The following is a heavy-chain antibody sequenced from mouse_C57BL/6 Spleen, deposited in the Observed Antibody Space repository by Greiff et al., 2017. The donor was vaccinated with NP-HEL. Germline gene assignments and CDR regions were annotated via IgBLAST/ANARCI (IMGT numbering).Heavy chain of an antibody. CDR3: ARTYYDYDVGYFDV. Sequence: VKLQQPGAELVKPGASVKMSCKASGYTFTSYWITWVKQRPGQGLEWIGDIYPGSGSTNYNEKFKSKATLTVDTSSSTAYMQLSSLTSEDSAVYYCARTYYDYDVGYFDVWGTGTTVTVSS. CDR1: GYTFTSYW. D-gene: IGHD2-4*01. J-gene: IGHJ1*03. V-gene: IGHV1-55*01. CDR2: IYPGSGST.